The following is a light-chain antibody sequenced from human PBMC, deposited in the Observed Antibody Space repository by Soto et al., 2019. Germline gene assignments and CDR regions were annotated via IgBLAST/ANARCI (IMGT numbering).Light chain of an antibody. J-gene: IGLJ3*02. Sequence: QSVLTQPPSASGTPGQRVTMSCSGRSSNIVSYSVSWYLHLPGTAPKLLIYSDNQRPSGVPDRFSGSKSGTSASLAISGLQSEDEADYYCASWDDSLNGPVFGRGTKLTVL. CDR2: SDN. CDR3: ASWDDSLNGPV. CDR1: SSNIVSYS. V-gene: IGLV1-44*01.